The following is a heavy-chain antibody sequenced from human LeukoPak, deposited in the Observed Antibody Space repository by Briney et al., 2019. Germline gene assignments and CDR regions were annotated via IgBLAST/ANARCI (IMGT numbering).Heavy chain of an antibody. D-gene: IGHD1-26*01. CDR1: GGSVSSSRYY. V-gene: IGHV4-39*01. CDR3: APGSTSGSRGSWLAP. J-gene: IGHJ5*02. CDR2: TYYTGGT. Sequence: PSETLSLTCTVSGGSVSSSRYYWGGMRQPPGGGLELIGSTYYTGGTYYTQSLKRRVTISVDPSKNQFTLKVSSVTAADTAVYHCAPGSTSGSRGSWLAPWGQGTLVTVSS.